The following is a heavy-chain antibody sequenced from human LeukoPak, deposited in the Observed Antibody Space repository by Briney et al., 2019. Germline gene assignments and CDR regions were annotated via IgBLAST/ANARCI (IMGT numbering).Heavy chain of an antibody. CDR1: GYTFIKNA. CDR2: INVGNGKT. CDR3: ARDSPLSPYDY. D-gene: IGHD3-16*02. Sequence: ASVNVSCKASGYTFIKNAMHWVRQPPGQRLEWMGWINVGNGKTKYSQKLQGRVTITRDTSARTAYMEVSSLRSEDTAVYYCARDSPLSPYDYWGQGTLVTVSS. V-gene: IGHV1-3*01. J-gene: IGHJ4*02.